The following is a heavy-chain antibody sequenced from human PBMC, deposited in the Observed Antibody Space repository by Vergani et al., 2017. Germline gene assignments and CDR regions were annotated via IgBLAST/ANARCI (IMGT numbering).Heavy chain of an antibody. Sequence: QVQLVQSGAEVKKPGSSVKVSCKASGGNFSSYTISWVRQAPGQGLEWMGRIIPILGIANYAQKFQGRVTITAEKYTSTAYMELSSLRSADTAVYYCARDPGFGELFFYYGMDVWGQGTTVTVSS. CDR3: ARDPGFGELFFYYGMDV. CDR1: GGNFSSYT. J-gene: IGHJ6*02. D-gene: IGHD3-10*01. CDR2: IIPILGIA. V-gene: IGHV1-69*08.